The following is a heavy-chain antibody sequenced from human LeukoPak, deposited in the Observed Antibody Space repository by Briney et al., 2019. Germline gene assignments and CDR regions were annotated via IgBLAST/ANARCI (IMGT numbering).Heavy chain of an antibody. V-gene: IGHV1-18*01. D-gene: IGHD2-2*01. CDR2: ISAYNGNT. CDR1: GYTFTSYG. J-gene: IGHJ6*02. CDR3: ARYCSSTSCHSYYYYYGMDV. Sequence: ASVKVSCEASGYTFTSYGISWVRQAPGQGLEWMGWISAYNGNTNHAQKLQGRVTMTTDTSTSTAYMELRSLRSDDTAVYYCARYCSSTSCHSYYYYYGMDVWGQGTTVTVSS.